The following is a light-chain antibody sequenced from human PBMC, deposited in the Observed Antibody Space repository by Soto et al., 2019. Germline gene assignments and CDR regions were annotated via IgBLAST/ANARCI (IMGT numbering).Light chain of an antibody. CDR2: EVS. V-gene: IGLV2-23*02. CDR3: CSYAGRSTYV. CDR1: RSDVGTYSL. J-gene: IGLJ1*01. Sequence: QSALTQPASVSGSPGQSITISCTGTRSDVGTYSLVSWYQQYPGKAPKLMIYEVSKRPSGVSNRFSGSKSANTASLTISGLQAEDEADYYCCSYAGRSTYVFGIGTKLTVL.